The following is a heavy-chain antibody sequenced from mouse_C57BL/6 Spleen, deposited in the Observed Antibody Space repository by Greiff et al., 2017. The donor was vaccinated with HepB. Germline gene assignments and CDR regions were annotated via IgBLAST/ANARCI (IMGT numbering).Heavy chain of an antibody. CDR3: ASPNDGYLYYFDY. CDR2: INPSSGYT. Sequence: QVQLQQSGAELAKPGASVKLSCKASGYTFTSYWMHWVKQRPGQGLEWIGYINPSSGYTKYNQKFKDKATLTADKSSSTAYMQLSSLTYEDSAVYYCASPNDGYLYYFDYWGQGTTLTVSS. J-gene: IGHJ2*01. CDR1: GYTFTSYW. V-gene: IGHV1-7*01. D-gene: IGHD2-3*01.